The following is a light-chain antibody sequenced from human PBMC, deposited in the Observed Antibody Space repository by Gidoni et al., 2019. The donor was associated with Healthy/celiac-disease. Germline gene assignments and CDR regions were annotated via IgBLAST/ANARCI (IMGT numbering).Light chain of an antibody. Sequence: ELVMTQSPATLSVSPGERATLSCRASQSIRSNLAWYQQKPGQAPRLLIYGASTRATGIPARFSGSGSGTEFTLTISSLQSEDFAVYYCQRHNNWPYSFXQXTKLEIK. CDR1: QSIRSN. J-gene: IGKJ2*03. CDR2: GAS. CDR3: QRHNNWPYS. V-gene: IGKV3-15*01.